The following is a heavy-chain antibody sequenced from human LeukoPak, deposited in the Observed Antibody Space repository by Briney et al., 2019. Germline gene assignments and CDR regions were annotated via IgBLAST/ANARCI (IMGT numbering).Heavy chain of an antibody. CDR3: ARVYSSSWYPDY. CDR1: GASISSYY. V-gene: IGHV4-4*07. Sequence: SETLSLTCTVSGASISSYYWSWIRQPAGKGLEWIGRIHTSGSTSYNPSLKGRISMSVDTSKKQFSLKLSSVTAADTAGYYCARVYSSSWYPDYWGQGTLVTVSS. J-gene: IGHJ4*02. CDR2: IHTSGST. D-gene: IGHD6-13*01.